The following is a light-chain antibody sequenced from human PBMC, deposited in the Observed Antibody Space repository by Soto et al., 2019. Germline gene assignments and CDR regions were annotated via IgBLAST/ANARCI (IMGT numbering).Light chain of an antibody. J-gene: IGLJ1*01. V-gene: IGLV1-47*01. CDR1: SSNIGTNY. CDR2: RNN. CDR3: AAWDERLRFLYV. Sequence: QSVLTQPPSASGTPGQRVNISCSGSSSNIGTNYVYWYQQLPGTAPKLLIYRNNQRPSGVPDRFSGSKSGTSASLAISGLRSEDESYYYCAAWDERLRFLYVFGIRTKVTVL.